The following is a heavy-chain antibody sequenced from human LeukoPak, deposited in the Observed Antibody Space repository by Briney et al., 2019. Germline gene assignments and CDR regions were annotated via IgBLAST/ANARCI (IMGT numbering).Heavy chain of an antibody. J-gene: IGHJ6*03. D-gene: IGHD2-21*01. V-gene: IGHV5-51*01. CDR1: GYSFNTYW. Sequence: GESLQISCKGSGYSFNTYWIAWVRQMPGKGLEWMGIIYPGDSDTRYSPSFQGQVTISADESISTAYLHWSSLKASDTAMYYCARLVNYYYDYMDVWGKGTTVTVSS. CDR2: IYPGDSDT. CDR3: ARLVNYYYDYMDV.